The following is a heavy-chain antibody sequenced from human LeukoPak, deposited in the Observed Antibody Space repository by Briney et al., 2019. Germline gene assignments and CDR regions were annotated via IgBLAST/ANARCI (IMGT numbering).Heavy chain of an antibody. CDR2: ISESGFST. V-gene: IGHV3-23*01. J-gene: IGHJ4*02. CDR3: AKNDFGYYIHY. D-gene: IGHD3-3*01. Sequence: PGGSLRLSCAASGFTFDDYAMHWVRQAPGKGLEWVSAISESGFSTYYADSVKGRFTISRDNSKNTLYLQMNSLRAEDTAIYFCAKNDFGYYIHYGGQGTLVTVSS. CDR1: GFTFDDYA.